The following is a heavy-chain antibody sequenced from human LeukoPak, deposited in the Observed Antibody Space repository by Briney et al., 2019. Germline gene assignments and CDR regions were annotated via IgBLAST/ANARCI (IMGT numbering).Heavy chain of an antibody. D-gene: IGHD3-3*02. Sequence: PSETLSLTCTVSGGSISSYYWSWIRQPPGKGLEWIGYIYYSGSTNYNPSLKSRVTISVDTSKNQFSLKLSSVTAADTAVYYCARGGIRGFGEGMDVWGQGTTVTVSS. CDR3: ARGGIRGFGEGMDV. J-gene: IGHJ6*02. V-gene: IGHV4-59*01. CDR1: GGSISSYY. CDR2: IYYSGST.